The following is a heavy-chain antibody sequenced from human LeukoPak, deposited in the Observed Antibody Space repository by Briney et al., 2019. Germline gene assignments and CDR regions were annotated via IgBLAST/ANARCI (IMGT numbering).Heavy chain of an antibody. V-gene: IGHV4-34*01. Sequence: KPSETLSLTCAVYGGSFSGYYWSWIRQPPGKGLEWTGEINHSGSTNYNPSLKSRVTISVDTSKNQFSLKLSSVTAADTAVYYCASDWSLGYWGQGTLVTVSS. CDR1: GGSFSGYY. J-gene: IGHJ4*02. D-gene: IGHD3-9*01. CDR2: INHSGST. CDR3: ASDWSLGY.